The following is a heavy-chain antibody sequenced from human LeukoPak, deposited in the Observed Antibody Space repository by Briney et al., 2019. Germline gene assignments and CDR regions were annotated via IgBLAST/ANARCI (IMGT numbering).Heavy chain of an antibody. CDR3: ARDGYDILTGYVRGVFDY. D-gene: IGHD3-9*01. CDR1: GFTFSSYW. Sequence: GGSLRLSCAASGFTFSSYWMHWVRQAPGKGLVCVSRINSVGSSTSYADSVKGRFTISRDNAKNTLYLQMNSLRAEDTAVYYCARDGYDILTGYVRGVFDYWGQGTLVTVSS. V-gene: IGHV3-74*01. J-gene: IGHJ4*02. CDR2: INSVGSST.